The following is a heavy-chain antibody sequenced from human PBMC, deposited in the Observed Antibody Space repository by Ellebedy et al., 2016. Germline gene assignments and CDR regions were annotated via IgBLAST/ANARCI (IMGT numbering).Heavy chain of an antibody. Sequence: GGSLRLSXAASGFTFSSYWMHWVRQAPGKGLVWVSRINSDGSSTSYADSVKGRFTISRDNAKNTLYLQMNSLRAEDTAVYYCASDILTGYPYYYYYGMDVWGQGTTVTVSS. CDR2: INSDGSST. D-gene: IGHD3-9*01. J-gene: IGHJ6*02. CDR1: GFTFSSYW. CDR3: ASDILTGYPYYYYYGMDV. V-gene: IGHV3-74*01.